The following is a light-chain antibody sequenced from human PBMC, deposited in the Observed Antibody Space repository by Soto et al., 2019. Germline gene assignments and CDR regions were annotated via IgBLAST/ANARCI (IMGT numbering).Light chain of an antibody. CDR3: QQLNSFPIP. Sequence: IQLTQSPSSLSASVGDRVTISCRASQGIANFLAWYQQKPGKAPKLLIYGASTLQSGVPSRSSGSGSGTDFTLAISSLQPEDFATYYCQQLNSFPIPFGHGKNVDI. CDR1: QGIANF. V-gene: IGKV1-9*01. CDR2: GAS. J-gene: IGKJ3*01.